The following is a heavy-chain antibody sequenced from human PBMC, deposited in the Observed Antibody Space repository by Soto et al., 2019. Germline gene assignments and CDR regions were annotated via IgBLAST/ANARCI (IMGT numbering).Heavy chain of an antibody. CDR1: GDPISSSKW. CDR3: ARLNRDYYYYGMDV. J-gene: IGHJ6*02. CDR2: IDQNGIT. Sequence: SETLSLTCAVSGDPISSSKWWTWVRQTPGKGLEWIGRIDQNGITNYNPSLESRVTILKDNSKNQLSLKLTSVTAVDSAVYYCARLNRDYYYYGMDVWGQGATVTVSS. V-gene: IGHV4-4*02.